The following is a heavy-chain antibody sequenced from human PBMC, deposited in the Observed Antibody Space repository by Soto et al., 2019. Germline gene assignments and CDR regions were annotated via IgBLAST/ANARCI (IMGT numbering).Heavy chain of an antibody. D-gene: IGHD6-19*01. CDR2: INPSGGSS. Sequence: QVQLEQSGPEVKKPGASVKVSCKASGYSFTSYTMFWVRQAPGQGLEWMGKINPSGGSSTYAQKLQGRIMMTRDTSTSTVYMELSSLRSEDTAMYYCARHAREALARSVDAFELWGQGTMVTVSS. V-gene: IGHV1-46*04. CDR1: GYSFTSYT. J-gene: IGHJ3*01. CDR3: ARHAREALARSVDAFEL.